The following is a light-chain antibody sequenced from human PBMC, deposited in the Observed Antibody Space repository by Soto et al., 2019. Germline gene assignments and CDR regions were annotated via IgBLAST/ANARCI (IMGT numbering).Light chain of an antibody. Sequence: QSVLTQPPSASGTPGQRVTISCSGGSSNIGTNAVNWYQQLPGTAPKLLIYNNNQRPSGVPDRFSGSKSGTSASLAISGLQSEDEADYHCAAWDDSLNGYVFGTGTKVTVL. J-gene: IGLJ1*01. V-gene: IGLV1-44*01. CDR1: SSNIGTNA. CDR2: NNN. CDR3: AAWDDSLNGYV.